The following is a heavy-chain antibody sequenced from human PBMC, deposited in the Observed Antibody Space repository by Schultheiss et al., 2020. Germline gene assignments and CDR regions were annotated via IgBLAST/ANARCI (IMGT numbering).Heavy chain of an antibody. CDR3: ARGIAAIYGMDV. Sequence: GGSLRLSCAASGFTVTSNYMSWVRQAPGKGLEWVSLVYSGGSTYYADSVRGRFSISRDNSKNTVYLQMNSLRPEDTAVYYCARGIAAIYGMDVWGQGTTVTVSS. CDR2: VYSGGST. D-gene: IGHD6-25*01. V-gene: IGHV3-66*02. CDR1: GFTVTSNY. J-gene: IGHJ6*02.